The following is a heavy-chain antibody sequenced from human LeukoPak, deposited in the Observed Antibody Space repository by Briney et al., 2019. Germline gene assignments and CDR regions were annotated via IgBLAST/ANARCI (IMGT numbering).Heavy chain of an antibody. D-gene: IGHD5-18*01. CDR1: GVTFSGSA. V-gene: IGHV3-73*01. J-gene: IGHJ4*02. CDR3: TRRLVQDTAMGKGDIDY. CDR2: IRSKANSYAT. Sequence: GGSLKLSCAASGVTFSGSAMHWVRQASGKGLEWVGRIRSKANSYATAYAASVKGRFTISRDDSKNTAYLQMNSLKTEDTAVYYCTRRLVQDTAMGKGDIDYWGQGTLVTVSS.